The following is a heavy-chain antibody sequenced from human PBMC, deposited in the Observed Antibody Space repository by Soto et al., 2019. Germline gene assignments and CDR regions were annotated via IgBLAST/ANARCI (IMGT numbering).Heavy chain of an antibody. CDR3: AALPVVRGVPDY. Sequence: SVKVSCKASGFTFTSSAVQWVRQARGQRLEWIGWIVVGSGNTNYAQKFQERVTITRDMSTSTAYMELSSLRSEDTAVYYCAALPVVRGVPDYWGQGTLVTSPQ. CDR1: GFTFTSSA. CDR2: IVVGSGNT. D-gene: IGHD3-10*01. J-gene: IGHJ4*02. V-gene: IGHV1-58*01.